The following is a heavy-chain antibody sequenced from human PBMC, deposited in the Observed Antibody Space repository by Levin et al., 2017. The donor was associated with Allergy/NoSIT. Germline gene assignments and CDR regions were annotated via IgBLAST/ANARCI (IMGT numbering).Heavy chain of an antibody. D-gene: IGHD6-19*01. Sequence: GESLKISCAASGFTVSSNYMSWVRQAPGKGLEWVSVIYSGGSTYYADSVKGRFTISRDNSKNTLYLQMNSLRAEDTAVYYCARVSGWYHGFDPWGQGTLVTVSS. CDR2: IYSGGST. J-gene: IGHJ5*02. V-gene: IGHV3-53*01. CDR3: ARVSGWYHGFDP. CDR1: GFTVSSNY.